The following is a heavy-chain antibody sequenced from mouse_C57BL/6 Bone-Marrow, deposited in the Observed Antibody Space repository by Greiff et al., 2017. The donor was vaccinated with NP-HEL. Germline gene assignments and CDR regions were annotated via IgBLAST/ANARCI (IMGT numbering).Heavy chain of an antibody. CDR1: GYTFTDYE. J-gene: IGHJ2*01. CDR2: IDPETGGT. CDR3: TRGFRNYGSRDY. V-gene: IGHV1-15*01. Sequence: QVQLKESGAELVRPGASVTLSCKASGYTFTDYEMHWVKQTPVHGLEWIGAIDPETGGTAYNQKFKGKAILTADKSSSTAYMELRSLTSEDSAVYYCTRGFRNYGSRDYWGQGTTLTVSS. D-gene: IGHD1-1*01.